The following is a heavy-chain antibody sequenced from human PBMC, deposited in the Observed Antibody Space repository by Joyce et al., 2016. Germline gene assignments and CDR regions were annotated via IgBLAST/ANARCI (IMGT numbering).Heavy chain of an antibody. CDR2: INKSGVT. J-gene: IGHJ4*02. CDR1: GGHFRGFF. Sequence: QVQLQQWGAGLLKPSETLSLTCAVSGGHFRGFFRTWVRQPPGKGLEWIGDINKSGVTNYNQSVKTRVTFSVDTSKNQVSLKFTSLSAADTAVYYCARSQWLAPLMYWGQGTPVTVSS. CDR3: ARSQWLAPLMY. V-gene: IGHV4-34*01. D-gene: IGHD6-19*01.